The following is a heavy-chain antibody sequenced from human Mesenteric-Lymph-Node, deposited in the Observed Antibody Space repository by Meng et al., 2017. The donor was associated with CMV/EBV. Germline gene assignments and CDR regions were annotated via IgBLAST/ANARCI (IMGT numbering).Heavy chain of an antibody. CDR1: GFTFSSYA. Sequence: GGSLRLSCAASGFTFSSYAMSWVRQAPGKGLEWVSVIYSGGSNTLYADSVKGRFTISRDNSNNTLYLQMNSLRAEDTALYYCAKGGCSGGSCHYYFDYWGQGTLVTVSS. D-gene: IGHD2-15*01. V-gene: IGHV3-23*03. J-gene: IGHJ4*02. CDR3: AKGGCSGGSCHYYFDY. CDR2: IYSGGSNT.